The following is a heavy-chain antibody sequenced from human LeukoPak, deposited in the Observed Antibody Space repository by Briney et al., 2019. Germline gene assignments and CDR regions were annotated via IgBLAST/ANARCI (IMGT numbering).Heavy chain of an antibody. J-gene: IGHJ4*02. CDR1: VFTFSSYC. Sequence: GGSLRLSCAASVFTFSSYCMHWVRQAPCKGLEWVAVISYDGSNKYYADSVKGRFTISRDNSKNTLYLQMNSLRAEDTAVYYCASSGSYRFDYWGQGTLVTVSS. CDR3: ASSGSYRFDY. D-gene: IGHD1-26*01. V-gene: IGHV3-30*03. CDR2: ISYDGSNK.